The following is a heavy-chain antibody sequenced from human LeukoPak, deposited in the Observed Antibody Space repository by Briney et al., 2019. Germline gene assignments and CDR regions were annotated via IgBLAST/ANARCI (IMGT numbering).Heavy chain of an antibody. D-gene: IGHD3/OR15-3a*01. CDR1: GFTVSRNT. Sequence: PGGSLRLSCAASGFTVSRNTMGGVRKPQGKGLEWVSVIYSGGSTYYADSVKGRFTISRDNSKNTLYLQMNSLRAEDTAVYYCARGTGPFGYWGQGTLVTVSS. V-gene: IGHV3-53*01. CDR2: IYSGGST. J-gene: IGHJ4*02. CDR3: ARGTGPFGY.